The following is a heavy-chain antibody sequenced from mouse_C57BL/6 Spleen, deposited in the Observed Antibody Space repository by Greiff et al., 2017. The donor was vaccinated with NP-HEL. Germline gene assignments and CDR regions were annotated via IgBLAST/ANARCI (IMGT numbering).Heavy chain of an antibody. V-gene: IGHV1-62-2*01. CDR3: ARHERAYYSNYKGYYFDY. CDR1: GYTFTEYT. Sequence: QVQLQQSGAELVKPGASVKLSCKASGYTFTEYTIHWVKQRSGQGLEWIGWFYPGSGSIKYNEKFKDKATLTADKSSSTVYMELSRLTSEDSAVYFCARHERAYYSNYKGYYFDYWGQGTTLTVSS. CDR2: FYPGSGSI. J-gene: IGHJ2*01. D-gene: IGHD2-5*01.